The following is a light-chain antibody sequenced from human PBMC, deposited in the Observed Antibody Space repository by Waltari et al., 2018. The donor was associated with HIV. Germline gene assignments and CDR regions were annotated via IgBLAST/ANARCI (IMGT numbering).Light chain of an antibody. CDR2: WSS. CDR3: QQYFATPPT. CDR1: RTILYTSNNQNY. V-gene: IGKV4-1*01. J-gene: IGKJ4*01. Sequence: DIVMTQSPDSLAVSLGERATIKFKSRRTILYTSNNQNYLAWYQQNPRQPPKLLIYWSSTRQPGVPDRFSGSGSGTDFTLTISSLQAEDVAVYSCQQYFATPPTFGGGTKVEIK.